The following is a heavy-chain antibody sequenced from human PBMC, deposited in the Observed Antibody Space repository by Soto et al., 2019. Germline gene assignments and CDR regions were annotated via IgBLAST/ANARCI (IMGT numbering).Heavy chain of an antibody. CDR3: AKEFHSWNYFDY. CDR1: GFTFSSSG. V-gene: IGHV3-30*18. CDR2: ISYDGSNK. J-gene: IGHJ4*02. D-gene: IGHD1-20*01. Sequence: SLRLSCAASGFTFSSSGMHWVRQAPGKGLEWVAVISYDGSNKFYADSVKGRSTISRDNFRNTLYLQMNSLRAEDTAVYYCAKEFHSWNYFDYWGQGTLVTVSS.